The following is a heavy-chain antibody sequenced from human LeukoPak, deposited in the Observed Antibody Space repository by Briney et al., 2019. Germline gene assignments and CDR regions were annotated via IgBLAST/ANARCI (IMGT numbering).Heavy chain of an antibody. CDR3: AKAISVGATTDAAD. CDR2: ISGSGGST. CDR1: GFTFSDYY. V-gene: IGHV3-23*01. D-gene: IGHD1-26*01. Sequence: GGSLRLSCAASGFTFSDYYMSWIRQAPGKGLEWVSAISGSGGSTYYADSVKGRFTISRDNSKNTLYLQMNSLRAEDTAVYYCAKAISVGATTDAADWGQGTLVTVSS. J-gene: IGHJ4*02.